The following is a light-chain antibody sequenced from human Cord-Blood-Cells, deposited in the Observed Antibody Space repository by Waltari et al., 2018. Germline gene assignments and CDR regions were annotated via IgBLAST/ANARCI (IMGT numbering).Light chain of an antibody. J-gene: IGKJ3*01. CDR3: QQYYSTPFT. CDR2: GAS. Sequence: DIVMTQSPDSLAVSLGERATINCKSSKSVLYSSNNKNYLAWYQQKPGQPPKLLIYGASTRESGVPDRFSGSGSGTDFTLTISSLQAEDVAVYYCQQYYSTPFTFGPGTKVDIK. CDR1: KSVLYSSNNKNY. V-gene: IGKV4-1*01.